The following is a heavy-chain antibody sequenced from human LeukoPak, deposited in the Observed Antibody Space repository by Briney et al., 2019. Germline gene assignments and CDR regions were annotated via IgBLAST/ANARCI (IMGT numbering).Heavy chain of an antibody. D-gene: IGHD2-21*02. CDR3: ARHSYMTATPIPDY. J-gene: IGHJ4*02. CDR2: TYHGDSDT. V-gene: IGHV5-51*01. CDR1: GYAFTNYW. Sequence: GEPLQIFCKGSGYAFTNYWIGWGRRMPGKGREWMGITYHGDSDTRYSASFQGQGTISVDKYISTAHLQWSSLKASDTAMYYCARHSYMTATPIPDYWGQGTLVTVSS.